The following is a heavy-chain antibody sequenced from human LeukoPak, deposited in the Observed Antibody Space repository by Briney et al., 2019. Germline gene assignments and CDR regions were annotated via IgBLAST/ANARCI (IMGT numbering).Heavy chain of an antibody. CDR3: ARDSRTIDDPESGRYYYYGMDV. D-gene: IGHD1-1*01. CDR2: IIPIFGTA. CDR1: GGTFSSYA. V-gene: IGHV1-69*13. Sequence: SVKVSCKASGGTFSSYAISWVRQAPGQGLEWMGGIIPIFGTANYAQKFQGRVTITADESTSTAYMELSGLRSEDTAVYYCARDSRTIDDPESGRYYYYGMDVWGKGTTVTVSS. J-gene: IGHJ6*04.